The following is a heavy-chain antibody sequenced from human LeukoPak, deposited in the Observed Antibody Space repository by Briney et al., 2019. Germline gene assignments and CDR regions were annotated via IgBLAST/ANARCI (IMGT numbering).Heavy chain of an antibody. J-gene: IGHJ4*02. D-gene: IGHD3-16*01. CDR1: GFTVSSNY. CDR3: ARAGGGGYYFAY. V-gene: IGHV3-53*04. CDR2: IYAGGAT. Sequence: GGSLRLSCAASGFTVSSNYMSWVRQAPGKGLEWVSFIYAGGATYYADSVRGRFTISRHNSQNTLFLQMNGLTTDDTAVYYCARAGGGGYYFAYWGQGTLVTVPP.